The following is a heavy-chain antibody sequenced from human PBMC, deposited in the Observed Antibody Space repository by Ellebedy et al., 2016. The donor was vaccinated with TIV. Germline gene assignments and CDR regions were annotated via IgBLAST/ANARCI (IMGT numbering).Heavy chain of an antibody. CDR3: ARQGYRGYSYGATYTPFDY. CDR1: GGSISNYY. V-gene: IGHV4-59*08. D-gene: IGHD5-18*01. J-gene: IGHJ4*02. Sequence: MPSETLSLTCTVSGGSISNYYWSWIRQPPGMGLEWIGSFYYSGSTYYNPSLKSRVTISVDTSKNQFSLKLSSVTAADTAVYYCARQGYRGYSYGATYTPFDYWGQGTLVTVSS. CDR2: FYYSGST.